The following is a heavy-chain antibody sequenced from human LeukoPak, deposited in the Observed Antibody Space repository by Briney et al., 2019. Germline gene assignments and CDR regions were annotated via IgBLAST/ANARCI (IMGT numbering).Heavy chain of an antibody. Sequence: GASVKVSCKASGYTFTGYYMHWVRQAPGQGLEWMGWINPNSGGTNYAQKFQGRVTMTRDTSISTAYMELSRLRSDDTAVYYCARDPGVYCTNGVCYLGVFDYWGQGTLVTVSS. J-gene: IGHJ4*02. CDR2: INPNSGGT. CDR1: GYTFTGYY. V-gene: IGHV1-2*02. CDR3: ARDPGVYCTNGVCYLGVFDY. D-gene: IGHD2-8*01.